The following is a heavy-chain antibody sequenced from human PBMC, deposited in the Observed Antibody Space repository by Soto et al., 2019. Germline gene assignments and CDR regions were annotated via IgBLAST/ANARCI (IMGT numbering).Heavy chain of an antibody. CDR1: GYSFTSYW. D-gene: IGHD4-17*01. CDR3: ARHGTDYGGHSFLAY. J-gene: IGHJ4*02. Sequence: GESLKISCKGSGYSFTSYWIGWVRQMPGKGLEWMGIIYPGDSDTRYSPSFQGQVTISADKSISTAYLQWSSLKASDTAMYYCARHGTDYGGHSFLAYWGQGSLVIVSS. CDR2: IYPGDSDT. V-gene: IGHV5-51*01.